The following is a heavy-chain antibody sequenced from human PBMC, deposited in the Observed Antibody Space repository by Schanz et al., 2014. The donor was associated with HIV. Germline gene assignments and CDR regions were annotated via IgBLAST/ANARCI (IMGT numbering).Heavy chain of an antibody. D-gene: IGHD3-16*02. J-gene: IGHJ6*02. V-gene: IGHV1-8*01. CDR3: ARRRGWGSYRYFPYGLDV. CDR1: GYTFSNFD. CDR2: MNPNSGNT. Sequence: QVQLVQSGAEVKKPGASVKVSCKASGYTFSNFDINWVRQATGQGLEWMGWMNPNSGNTGYAQKFRGRVTMTRNTSTGTAYMELSSLRSDDTAVYYCARRRGWGSYRYFPYGLDVWGQGTTVTVSS.